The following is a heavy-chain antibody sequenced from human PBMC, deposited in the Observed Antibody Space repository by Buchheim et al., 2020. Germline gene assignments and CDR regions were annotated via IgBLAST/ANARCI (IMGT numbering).Heavy chain of an antibody. J-gene: IGHJ4*02. D-gene: IGHD3-22*01. Sequence: EVQLLESGGGLVQPGGSLRLSCAASGFTFSSYAMSRVRQAPGKGLEWVSAILGSGSSTYYADSVKGRFIISRDNSKNTLYLQMNSLRVEDTAVYYCTKAHDTSGYYPFVYGGQGTL. CDR1: GFTFSSYA. CDR3: TKAHDTSGYYPFVY. V-gene: IGHV3-23*01. CDR2: ILGSGSST.